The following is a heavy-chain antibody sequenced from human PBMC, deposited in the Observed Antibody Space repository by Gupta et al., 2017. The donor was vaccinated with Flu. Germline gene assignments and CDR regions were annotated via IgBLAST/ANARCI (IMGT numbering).Heavy chain of an antibody. D-gene: IGHD3-16*01. CDR1: GFTFSSYN. Sequence: EVKLVESGGNLVKPGGSLRLSCAASGFTFSSYNMNWVRQAPGKGLEWFAAMGSSSHFMYYADSVKGRCTISRENANKSLDLQMNSLRAEDTAVYYCVRDTKFDHNTDYSNWFDPCGHGTLVSVSS. CDR2: MGSSSHFM. CDR3: VRDTKFDHNTDYSNWFDP. V-gene: IGHV3-21*02. J-gene: IGHJ5*02.